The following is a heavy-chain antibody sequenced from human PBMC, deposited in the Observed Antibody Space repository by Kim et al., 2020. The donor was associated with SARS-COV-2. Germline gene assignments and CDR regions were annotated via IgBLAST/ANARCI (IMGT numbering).Heavy chain of an antibody. D-gene: IGHD4-17*01. CDR3: AKSPLGPYGDYGLLLNWYFDL. V-gene: IGHV3-23*01. CDR1: GFTFSSYA. J-gene: IGHJ2*01. CDR2: ISGSGGST. Sequence: GGSLRLSCAASGFTFSSYAMSWVRQAPGKGLEWVSAISGSGGSTYYADSVKGRFTISRDNSKNTLYLQMNSLRAEDTAVYYCAKSPLGPYGDYGLLLNWYFDLWGRGTLVTVSS.